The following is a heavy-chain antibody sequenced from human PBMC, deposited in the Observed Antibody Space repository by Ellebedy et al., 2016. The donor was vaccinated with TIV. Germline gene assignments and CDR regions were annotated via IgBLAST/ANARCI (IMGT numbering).Heavy chain of an antibody. J-gene: IGHJ4*02. D-gene: IGHD2-15*01. V-gene: IGHV4-4*02. CDR1: GGSISSSNW. CDR2: IYHSGST. Sequence: MPSETLSLTCTVSGGSISSSNWWSWVRQPPGKGLEWIGEIYHSGSTNYNPSLKSRVTISVDKSKNQFSLKLSSVTAADTAVYYCARLDWGAVAATAFDYWGQGTLVTVSS. CDR3: ARLDWGAVAATAFDY.